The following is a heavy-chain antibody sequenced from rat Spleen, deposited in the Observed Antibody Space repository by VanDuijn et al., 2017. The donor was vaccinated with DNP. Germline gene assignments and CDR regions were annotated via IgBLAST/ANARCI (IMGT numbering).Heavy chain of an antibody. CDR3: ATYGYNYAMDA. D-gene: IGHD1-9*01. Sequence: EVQLVESGGGLVQPGRSLKLSCVASGITFSSYWMYWIRQAPGKGLEWVASINTDGGSTYYRDSVKGRFTISRDNTRSTLYLQLDSLRSDDTATYYCATYGYNYAMDAWGQGTSVTVSS. V-gene: IGHV5-58*01. CDR1: GITFSSYW. J-gene: IGHJ4*01. CDR2: INTDGGST.